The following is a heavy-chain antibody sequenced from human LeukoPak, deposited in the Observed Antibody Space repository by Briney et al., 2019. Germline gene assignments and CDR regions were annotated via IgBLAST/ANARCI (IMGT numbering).Heavy chain of an antibody. V-gene: IGHV3-20*04. CDR2: INWNGGST. CDR3: ARSYYDILTGYYKGYYYYGMDV. Sequence: GGSLRLSCAASGFTFYDYGMSWVRQAPGKGLEWVSGINWNGGSTGYADSVKGRFTISRDNAKNSLYLQMNSLRAEDTALYYCARSYYDILTGYYKGYYYYGMDVWGQGTTVTVSS. D-gene: IGHD3-9*01. J-gene: IGHJ6*02. CDR1: GFTFYDYG.